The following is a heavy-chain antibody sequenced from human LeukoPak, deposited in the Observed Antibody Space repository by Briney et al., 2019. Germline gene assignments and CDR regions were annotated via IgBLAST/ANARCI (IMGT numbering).Heavy chain of an antibody. CDR1: GFTFSSYD. J-gene: IGHJ6*03. Sequence: QAGGSLRLSCAASGFTFSSYDIHWVRQAPGKGLEWVACIRYDGSNKHYADSVKGRFTISRDNSKNTLYLQMNSLRAEDTAVYYCAKARGVRGVIIRGSLLAYMDVWGKGTTVAISS. CDR2: IRYDGSNK. CDR3: AKARGVRGVIIRGSLLAYMDV. D-gene: IGHD3-10*01. V-gene: IGHV3-30*02.